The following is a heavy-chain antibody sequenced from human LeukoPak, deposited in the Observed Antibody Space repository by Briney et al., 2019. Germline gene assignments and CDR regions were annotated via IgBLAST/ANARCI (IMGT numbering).Heavy chain of an antibody. CDR2: IIPIFGTA. Sequence: ASVRVSCKASGGTFSSYAISWVRQAPGQGLEWMGGIIPIFGTANYAQKFQGRVTITADESTSTAYMEQSSLRSEDTAVYYCARDQHYDILTGYDGDDYWGQGTLVTVSS. CDR3: ARDQHYDILTGYDGDDY. D-gene: IGHD3-9*01. V-gene: IGHV1-69*01. CDR1: GGTFSSYA. J-gene: IGHJ4*02.